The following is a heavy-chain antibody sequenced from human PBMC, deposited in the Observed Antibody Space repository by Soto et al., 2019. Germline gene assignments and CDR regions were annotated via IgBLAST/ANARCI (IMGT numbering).Heavy chain of an antibody. CDR1: GYTFTSYC. D-gene: IGHD6-19*01. CDR2: INPSGGST. V-gene: IGHV1-46*01. CDR3: ARDRSSGWSRPPRTTYYSDY. J-gene: IGHJ4*02. Sequence: GASVKVSCKASGYTFTSYCMHWVRQAPGQGLEWMGIINPSGGSTSYAQKFQGRVTMTRDTSTSTVYMELSSLRSEDTAVYYCARDRSSGWSRPPRTTYYSDYWGQGTLVTVSS.